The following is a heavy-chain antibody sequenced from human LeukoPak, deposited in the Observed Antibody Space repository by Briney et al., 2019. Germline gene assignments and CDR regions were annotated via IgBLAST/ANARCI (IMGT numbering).Heavy chain of an antibody. CDR3: ARDRYFDWFFDY. D-gene: IGHD3-9*01. CDR2: INTDGSST. Sequence: GGSLRLSCAASGFTFSSYWMHWVRQAPGKGLVWVSRINTDGSSTSYADSVKGRFTISRDNAKNSLYLQMNSLRAEDTAVYYCARDRYFDWFFDYWGQGTLVTVSS. J-gene: IGHJ4*02. CDR1: GFTFSSYW. V-gene: IGHV3-74*01.